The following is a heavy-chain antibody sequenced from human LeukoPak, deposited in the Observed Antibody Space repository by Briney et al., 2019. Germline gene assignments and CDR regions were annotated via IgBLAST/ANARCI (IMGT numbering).Heavy chain of an antibody. CDR1: GYTLTELS. Sequence: GASVKVSCKVSGYTLTELSMHWVRQAPGKGLEWMGGFDPEDGETIYAQKYQGRVTMTEDTSTDTAYMELSSLRSEDTAVYYCATPHPPYYYSSGILYFDYWGQGTLVTVSS. J-gene: IGHJ4*02. V-gene: IGHV1-24*01. D-gene: IGHD3-10*01. CDR2: FDPEDGET. CDR3: ATPHPPYYYSSGILYFDY.